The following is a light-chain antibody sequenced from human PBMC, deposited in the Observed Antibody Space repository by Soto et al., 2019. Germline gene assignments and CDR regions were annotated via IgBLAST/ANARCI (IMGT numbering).Light chain of an antibody. CDR1: SSNIGAGYD. CDR2: GDS. J-gene: IGLJ1*01. Sequence: QSVLTQPPSVSGAPGQRGTISCTGSSSNIGAGYDVNWYQQLPGTAPKLLIFGDSNRPSGVPDRFSGSKSGTSASLAITGLQAADEADYYCQSSDSRLSGSDVFGTGTKVTVL. CDR3: QSSDSRLSGSDV. V-gene: IGLV1-40*01.